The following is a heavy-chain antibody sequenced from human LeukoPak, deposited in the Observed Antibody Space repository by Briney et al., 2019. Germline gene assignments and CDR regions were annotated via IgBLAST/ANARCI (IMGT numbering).Heavy chain of an antibody. CDR3: AKHSYCSSTSCYPEEYCYYYMDV. CDR1: GGTFSSYA. D-gene: IGHD2-2*01. CDR2: IIPIFGTA. V-gene: IGHV1-69*13. J-gene: IGHJ6*03. Sequence: SVKVSCKASGGTFSSYAISWVRQAPGQGLEWMGGIIPIFGTANYAQKFQGRVTITADESTSTAYMELSSLRSEDTAVYYCAKHSYCSSTSCYPEEYCYYYMDVWGKGTTVTVSS.